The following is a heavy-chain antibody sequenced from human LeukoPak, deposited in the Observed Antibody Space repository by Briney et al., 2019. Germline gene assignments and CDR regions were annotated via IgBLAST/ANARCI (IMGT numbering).Heavy chain of an antibody. V-gene: IGHV3-23*01. D-gene: IGHD1-26*01. J-gene: IGHJ4*02. Sequence: GGSLRLSCAASGFSFSSYSMNWVRQAPGKGLEWVSVISGSGGSTYSADSVKGRFTISRDNSKNTLYLQMNSLRAEDTAVYFCAKSQDGGRLFHFDYWGQGTLVTVSS. CDR2: ISGSGGST. CDR3: AKSQDGGRLFHFDY. CDR1: GFSFSSYS.